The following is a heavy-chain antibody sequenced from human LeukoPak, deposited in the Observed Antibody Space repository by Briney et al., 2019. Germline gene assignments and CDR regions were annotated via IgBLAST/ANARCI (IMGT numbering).Heavy chain of an antibody. D-gene: IGHD5-12*01. CDR2: FDPEDGET. J-gene: IGHJ4*02. Sequence: ALVKVSCKVSGYTLTELSMHWVRQAPGKGLEWMGGFDPEDGETTYAQKFQGRVTMTEDTSTDTAYMELSSLRSEDTAVYYCATDTERGYSGYVNYWGQGTLVTVSS. CDR1: GYTLTELS. CDR3: ATDTERGYSGYVNY. V-gene: IGHV1-24*01.